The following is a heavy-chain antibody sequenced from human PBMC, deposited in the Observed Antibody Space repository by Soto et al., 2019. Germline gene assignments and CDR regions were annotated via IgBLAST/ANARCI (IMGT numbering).Heavy chain of an antibody. CDR2: ISGSGGST. V-gene: IGHV3-23*01. D-gene: IGHD2-2*01. CDR1: GFTFSSYA. Sequence: EVQLLESGGGLVQPGGSLRLSCAASGFTFSSYAMSWVRQAPGKGLEWVSAISGSGGSTYYADSVKGRFTISRDNSKNTLYLQTNSLRAEDTAVYYCALVPAAKEKGDYYYYYMDVWGKGTTVTVPS. J-gene: IGHJ6*03. CDR3: ALVPAAKEKGDYYYYYMDV.